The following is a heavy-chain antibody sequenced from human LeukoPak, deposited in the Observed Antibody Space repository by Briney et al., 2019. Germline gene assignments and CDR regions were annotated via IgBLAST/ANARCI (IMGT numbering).Heavy chain of an antibody. Sequence: SQTLSLTCAISGDGVSSNSAAWNWIRQSPSRGLEWLGRTYYSSKWYNGYAVSVKSRITINPATSKNQFSLQLHSVTLGDTALYYCARGAVAVRNAFDIWGQGTMVTVSS. V-gene: IGHV6-1*01. CDR3: ARGAVAVRNAFDI. D-gene: IGHD6-19*01. CDR1: GDGVSSNSAA. CDR2: TYYSSKWYN. J-gene: IGHJ3*02.